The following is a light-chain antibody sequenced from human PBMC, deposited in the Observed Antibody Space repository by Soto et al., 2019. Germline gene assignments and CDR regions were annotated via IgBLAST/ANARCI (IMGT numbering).Light chain of an antibody. CDR1: QGISSY. J-gene: IGKJ5*01. CDR2: AAS. Sequence: DIQLTQSPSFLSASVGDRVTITCRASQGISSYLAWYQQKPGKPPKLLIYAASTLQRGVPSRFSGSGSGTEFTLTTSSLQHEDVAAYYCQQLNNNPPITFGQGTRLEIK. CDR3: QQLNNNPPIT. V-gene: IGKV1-9*01.